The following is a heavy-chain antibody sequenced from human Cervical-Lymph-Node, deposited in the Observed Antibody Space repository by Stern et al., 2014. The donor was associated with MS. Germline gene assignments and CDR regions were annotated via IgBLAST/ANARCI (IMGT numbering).Heavy chain of an antibody. CDR2: ISWNSGSI. J-gene: IGHJ4*02. CDR1: GFTFDDYG. CDR3: AKGFTAAGGHFDY. V-gene: IGHV3-9*01. D-gene: IGHD6-13*01. Sequence: EVQLVESGGGLVQPGRSLRLSCAASGFTFDDYGMPLVRQAPGKGLAWVSGISWNSGSIGYADSVKGRFTISRDNAKNSLYLQMNSLRAEDTALYYCAKGFTAAGGHFDYWGQGTLVTVSS.